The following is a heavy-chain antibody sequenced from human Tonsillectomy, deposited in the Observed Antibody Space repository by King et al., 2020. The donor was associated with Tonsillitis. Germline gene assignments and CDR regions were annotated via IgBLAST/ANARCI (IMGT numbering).Heavy chain of an antibody. CDR2: INTNTGNP. D-gene: IGHD3-16*01. CDR3: AREGGVWLYTLPYYYGMDV. V-gene: IGHV7-4-1*02. CDR1: GYTFTSYA. J-gene: IGHJ6*02. Sequence: VQLVESGSELKTPGASVKVSCKASGYTFTSYAMNWVRQAPGQGLEWMGWINTNTGNPTYAQGFTGRFVFSLDTSVSTAYLQISSLKAEDTAVYYCAREGGVWLYTLPYYYGMDVWGQGTTVTVSS.